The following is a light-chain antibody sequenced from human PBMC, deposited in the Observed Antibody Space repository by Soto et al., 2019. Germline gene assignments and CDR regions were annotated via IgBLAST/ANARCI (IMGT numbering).Light chain of an antibody. J-gene: IGKJ4*01. V-gene: IGKV1-33*01. CDR3: QHYDNFPPA. CDR1: QDISKY. CDR2: DAS. Sequence: DIQMTQSPPSLSASVGDRVTITCQASQDISKYLSWYQQKPGKAPKLLIYDASSLETGVPSRFSGRGSGTDFIFSISSLQPEDIATYFCQHYDNFPPAFGGGTKVEI.